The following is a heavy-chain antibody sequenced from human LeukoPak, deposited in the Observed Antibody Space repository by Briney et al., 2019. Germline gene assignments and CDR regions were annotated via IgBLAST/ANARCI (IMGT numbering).Heavy chain of an antibody. CDR1: GYTFTSYD. Sequence: ASVKVSCKASGYTFTSYDINWARQAPGQGLEWMGIINPSGGSTSYAQKFQGRVTMTRDTSTSTVYMELSSLRSEDTAVYYCRIVGATDDAFDIWGQGTMVTVSS. V-gene: IGHV1-46*03. D-gene: IGHD1-26*01. J-gene: IGHJ3*02. CDR2: INPSGGST. CDR3: RIVGATDDAFDI.